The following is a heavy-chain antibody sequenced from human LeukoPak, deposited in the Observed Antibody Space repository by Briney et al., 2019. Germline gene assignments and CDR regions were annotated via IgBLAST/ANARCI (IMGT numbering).Heavy chain of an antibody. CDR1: GFSVSTNY. D-gene: IGHD6-19*01. CDR2: IFTGGDT. V-gene: IGHV3-53*01. Sequence: PGGSLRLSCAASGFSVSTNYMSWVRQAPGKGLEWVSIIFTGGDTYYPDSVKGRFTISRDNSKNTLYLQMNSLRAEDTAVYYCARYISGWSSAFDIWGQGTMVTVSS. J-gene: IGHJ3*02. CDR3: ARYISGWSSAFDI.